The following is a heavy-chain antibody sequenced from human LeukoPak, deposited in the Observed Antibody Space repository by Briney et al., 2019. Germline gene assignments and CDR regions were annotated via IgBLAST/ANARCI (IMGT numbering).Heavy chain of an antibody. V-gene: IGHV3-74*01. CDR1: GFTFSSYW. J-gene: IGHJ5*02. CDR2: ISSDGSST. CDR3: ARARVVGATYPYH. D-gene: IGHD1-26*01. Sequence: PGGSLRLSCVGSGFTFSSYWMHWVRQAPGKGLVWVSRISSDGSSTSYADSVRGRFTISRDSAKNTLYLQMNRLRAEDTAVYYCARARVVGATYPYHWGQGTLVTVSS.